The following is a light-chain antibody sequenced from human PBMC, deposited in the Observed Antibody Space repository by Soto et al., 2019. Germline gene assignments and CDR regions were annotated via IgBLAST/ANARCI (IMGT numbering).Light chain of an antibody. CDR3: QQRSNWPPIT. Sequence: EIVLTQSPVTLSLSPGERATLSCRASQSVSSYLAWYQQKPGQAPRLLIYDASNRATGIPARFSGGGSGTDFTLTIDNLEPEDFAIYYCQQRSNWPPITFGQGTHWRLN. CDR1: QSVSSY. V-gene: IGKV3-11*01. J-gene: IGKJ5*01. CDR2: DAS.